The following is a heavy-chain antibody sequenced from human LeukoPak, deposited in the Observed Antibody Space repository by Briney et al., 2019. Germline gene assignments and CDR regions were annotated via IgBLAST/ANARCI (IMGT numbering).Heavy chain of an antibody. V-gene: IGHV1-69*04. J-gene: IGHJ6*02. D-gene: IGHD2-21*02. CDR1: GDTFSSYA. CDR2: IIPILGIA. CDR3: ARGPYCGGDCPQIYYYYGMDV. Sequence: SVKVSCKASGDTFSSYAISWVRQAPGQGLEWMGRIIPILGIANYAQKFQGRVTITADKSTSTAYMELSSLRSEDTAVYYCARGPYCGGDCPQIYYYYGMDVWGQGTTVTVSS.